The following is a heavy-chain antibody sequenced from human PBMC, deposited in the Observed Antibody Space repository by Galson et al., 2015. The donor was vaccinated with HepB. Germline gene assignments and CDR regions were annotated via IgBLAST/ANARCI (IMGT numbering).Heavy chain of an antibody. J-gene: IGHJ5*01. CDR3: AKGYGLFDS. V-gene: IGHV3-23*01. CDR2: ISGNGDST. D-gene: IGHD3-16*01. CDR1: GFAFHSHA. Sequence: SLRLSCAASGFAFHSHAMSWVRQAPGKGLEWISGISGNGDSTFYAVSVKGRFTVSRDNSKNMLYLQMDSLTAEDTGLYLCAKGYGLFDSWAQGILVTVSS.